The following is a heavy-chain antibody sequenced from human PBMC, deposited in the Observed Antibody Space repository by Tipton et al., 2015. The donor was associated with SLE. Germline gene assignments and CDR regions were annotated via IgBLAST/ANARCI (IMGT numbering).Heavy chain of an antibody. CDR2: INHSGST. D-gene: IGHD5-24*01. J-gene: IGHJ4*02. V-gene: IGHV4-34*01. Sequence: TLSLTCAVYGGSFSGYYWSWIRQPPGKGLEWIGEINHSGSTNYNPSLKSRVTISVDTSKNQFSLKLNSVTAADTAVYYCATRMASTFHYWGQGTLVTVSS. CDR3: ATRMASTFHY. CDR1: GGSFSGYY.